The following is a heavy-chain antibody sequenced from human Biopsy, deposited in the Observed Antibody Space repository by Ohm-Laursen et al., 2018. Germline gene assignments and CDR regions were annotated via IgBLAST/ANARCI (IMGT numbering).Heavy chain of an antibody. CDR3: ARDFRAAVEGVVLKQWGHLDL. CDR2: IIPIPNVA. Sequence: SVKVSCKASGDSFTSYAIGWVRQAPGQGLEWMGGIIPIPNVATYAQKFQGRITITADESTSTAYMELSSLTSDDTAVYFCARDFRAAVEGVVLKQWGHLDLWGQGT. V-gene: IGHV1-69*10. D-gene: IGHD3-16*01. CDR1: GDSFTSYA. J-gene: IGHJ3*01.